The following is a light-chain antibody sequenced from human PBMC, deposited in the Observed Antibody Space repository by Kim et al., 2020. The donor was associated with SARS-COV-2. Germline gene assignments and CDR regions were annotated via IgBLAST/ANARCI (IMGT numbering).Light chain of an antibody. Sequence: EIVMTQSPATLSVSPGERATLSCRASQGVNNNFAWYQQKPGQAPRLLIYGASTRATGIPARFSGSGSGTEFTLTVSSLQSEDFAVYYCQQYNNWPRTFGQGTKVEFK. CDR1: QGVNNN. J-gene: IGKJ1*01. CDR2: GAS. V-gene: IGKV3-15*01. CDR3: QQYNNWPRT.